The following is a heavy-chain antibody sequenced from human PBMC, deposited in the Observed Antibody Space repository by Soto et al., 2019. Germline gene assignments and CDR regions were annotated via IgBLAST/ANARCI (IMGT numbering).Heavy chain of an antibody. CDR2: ISAHNDNT. Sequence: QVHLVQSGAEVKKPGASVKVSCKCSGYTFTSYGITWVRQAPGQGLEWMGWISAHNDNTDYAQKLQGRVTVTRDTSTSTAYMELRSLRYYDTAVYYCARGRYGDYWGQGALVTVSS. CDR3: ARGRYGDY. D-gene: IGHD1-1*01. J-gene: IGHJ4*02. CDR1: GYTFTSYG. V-gene: IGHV1-18*01.